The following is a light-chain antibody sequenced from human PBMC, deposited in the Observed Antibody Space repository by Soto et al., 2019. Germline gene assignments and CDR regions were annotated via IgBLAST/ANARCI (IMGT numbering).Light chain of an antibody. J-gene: IGLJ1*01. CDR3: SSYAGSNSYV. CDR1: SSDFGGYNY. Sequence: QAVVTQPPSASGSPGQSVTISCTGTSSDFGGYNYVSWYQQHPGKAPKLIIYEVTKRPSGVPDRFSGSKSGNTASLTVSGLQAEDEADYYCSSYAGSNSYVFGTGTKVTVL. CDR2: EVT. V-gene: IGLV2-8*01.